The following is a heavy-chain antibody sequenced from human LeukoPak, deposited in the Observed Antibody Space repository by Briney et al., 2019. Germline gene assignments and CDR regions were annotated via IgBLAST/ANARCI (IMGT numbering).Heavy chain of an antibody. D-gene: IGHD3-16*01. Sequence: SVKVSCKASGGTFSSYAISWVRQAPGQGLEWMGRIIPILGIANYAQKFQGRVTITADKSTSTAYMELSSLISEDTAVYYCARDPQLIWGGYGMDVWGQGTTVTVSS. CDR2: IIPILGIA. CDR1: GGTFSSYA. J-gene: IGHJ6*02. CDR3: ARDPQLIWGGYGMDV. V-gene: IGHV1-69*04.